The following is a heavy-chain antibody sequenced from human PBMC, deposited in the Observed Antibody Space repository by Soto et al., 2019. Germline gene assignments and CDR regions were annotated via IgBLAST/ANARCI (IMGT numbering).Heavy chain of an antibody. Sequence: PGESLKISCKGSGYSFTSYWIGWVRQMPGKGLEWMGIIYPGDSDTRYSPSFQGQVTISADKSISTAYLQWSSLKASDTAMYYCARRPENNYYYYGMDVWGQGSTVTVSS. CDR2: IYPGDSDT. CDR3: ARRPENNYYYYGMDV. J-gene: IGHJ6*02. CDR1: GYSFTSYW. V-gene: IGHV5-51*01.